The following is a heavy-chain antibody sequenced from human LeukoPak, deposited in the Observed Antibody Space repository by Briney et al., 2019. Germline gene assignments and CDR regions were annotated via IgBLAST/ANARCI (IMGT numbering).Heavy chain of an antibody. CDR1: GGLISISTYY. CDR2: IYYSGTT. Sequence: SETLSLTCTVSGGLISISTYYWGWIRQPPGKGLEWIGSIYYSGTTHYNPSLKSRVTIAVDTSKNQFSLKLISVTAADTAVYYCARSSFLYYDYVWGSYPQRYYFDYWGQGTLVTVSS. J-gene: IGHJ4*02. D-gene: IGHD3-16*02. CDR3: ARSSFLYYDYVWGSYPQRYYFDY. V-gene: IGHV4-39*07.